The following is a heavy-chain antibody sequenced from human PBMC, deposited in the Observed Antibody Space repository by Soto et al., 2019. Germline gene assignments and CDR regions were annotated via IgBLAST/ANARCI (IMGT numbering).Heavy chain of an antibody. V-gene: IGHV3-30-3*01. Sequence: GGSLRLSCAASGFSFGRYAMRWVRQAPGKGLEWVASIPYDGGNRKYADSVKGRFTISRDNSKDTLYLRMNSLRVDDTAVYYCGKERRGSGWSVCNFWGQGSLVTVSS. CDR1: GFSFGRYA. CDR3: GKERRGSGWSVCNF. CDR2: IPYDGGNR. D-gene: IGHD6-19*01. J-gene: IGHJ4*02.